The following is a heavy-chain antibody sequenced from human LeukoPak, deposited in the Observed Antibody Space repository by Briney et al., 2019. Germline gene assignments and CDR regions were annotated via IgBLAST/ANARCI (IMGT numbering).Heavy chain of an antibody. J-gene: IGHJ6*02. D-gene: IGHD2-2*01. Sequence: SQTLSLTCTVSGGSISNGDYYWSWIRQHPGKSLEWIGYIYYSGSTYYNPSLKSRVTISVDTSKNQLSLKLSSVTAADTAVYYCARGRSTSAYYYYGMDVWGQGTTVSVSS. V-gene: IGHV4-31*03. CDR3: ARGRSTSAYYYYGMDV. CDR1: GGSISNGDYY. CDR2: IYYSGST.